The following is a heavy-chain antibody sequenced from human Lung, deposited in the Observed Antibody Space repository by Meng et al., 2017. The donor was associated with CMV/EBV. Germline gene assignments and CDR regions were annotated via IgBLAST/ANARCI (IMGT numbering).Heavy chain of an antibody. Sequence: GVVLVQPRGPQLLYCVVSGFTCSNHWMHVVRQGPGKGLEWLSRIDNDDGGSTSYAESVKGRFNISRDNAKNTLYLEMNSLRVEDTAVYYCARGVAEYLGWEMGHWGQGTLVTVSS. J-gene: IGHJ4*02. CDR1: GFTCSNHW. CDR2: IDNDDGGST. D-gene: IGHD2/OR15-2a*01. V-gene: IGHV3-74*01. CDR3: ARGVAEYLGWEMGH.